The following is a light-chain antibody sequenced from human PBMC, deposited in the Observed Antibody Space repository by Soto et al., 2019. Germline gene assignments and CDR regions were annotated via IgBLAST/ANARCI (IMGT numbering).Light chain of an antibody. CDR3: QQYGNSPIT. J-gene: IGKJ5*01. V-gene: IGKV3-20*01. Sequence: EIVLTQSPGSLSLSPGERATLSCRASQSVTSSYLAWYQQKPGQTPRLFIYGASSRATGIPDRFSGSGSGTDFTLTINRLEPEDFAVYYCQQYGNSPITFGQGTRLE. CDR1: QSVTSSY. CDR2: GAS.